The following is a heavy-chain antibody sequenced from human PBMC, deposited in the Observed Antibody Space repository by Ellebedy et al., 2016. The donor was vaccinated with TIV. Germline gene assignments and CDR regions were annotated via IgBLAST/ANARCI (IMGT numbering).Heavy chain of an antibody. CDR3: ASRNGYSYGYWYYFDH. D-gene: IGHD5-18*01. CDR2: IDTNTGNP. V-gene: IGHV7-4-1*02. J-gene: IGHJ4*02. CDR1: GYTFSTFG. Sequence: ASVKVSCKASGYTFSTFGMNWVRQAPGQGLEWMGWIDTNTGNPTYGQGFTGRFVFSLDTSVSTAYLQISSLEAEDTAVYYCASRNGYSYGYWYYFDHWGQGTLVTVSS.